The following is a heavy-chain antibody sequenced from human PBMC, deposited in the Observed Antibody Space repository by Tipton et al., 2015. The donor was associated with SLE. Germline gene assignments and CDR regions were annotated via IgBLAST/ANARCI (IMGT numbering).Heavy chain of an antibody. CDR1: GYSISSGYY. Sequence: TLSLTCTVSGYSISSGYYWGWIRQPPGKGLEWIGSIYHSGSTYYNPSLKSRVTISVDTSKNQFSLKLSSVTAADTAVYYCARGGERRNDAFDIWGQGTMVTVSS. CDR2: IYHSGST. CDR3: ARGGERRNDAFDI. V-gene: IGHV4-38-2*02. D-gene: IGHD1-1*01. J-gene: IGHJ3*02.